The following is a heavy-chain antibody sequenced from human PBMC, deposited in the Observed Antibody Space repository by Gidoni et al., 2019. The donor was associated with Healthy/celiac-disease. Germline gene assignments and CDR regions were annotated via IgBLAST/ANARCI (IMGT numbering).Heavy chain of an antibody. CDR1: GYTFTSYA. V-gene: IGHV1-3*01. D-gene: IGHD1-26*01. CDR2: INAGNGNT. Sequence: QVQLVQSGAAVKKPGASVKVSCKASGYTFTSYAMHWVRQAPGQRLEWMGWINAGNGNTKYSQKFQGRVTITRDTSASTAYMELSSLRSEDTAVYYCARDVGRAVDLDYWGQGTLVTVSS. CDR3: ARDVGRAVDLDY. J-gene: IGHJ4*02.